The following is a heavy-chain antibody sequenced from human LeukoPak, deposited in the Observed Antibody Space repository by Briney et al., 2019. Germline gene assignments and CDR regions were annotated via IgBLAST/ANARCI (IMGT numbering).Heavy chain of an antibody. CDR1: GFTFSNYG. D-gene: IGHD6-13*01. V-gene: IGHV3-66*01. Sequence: PGGSLRLSCADSGFTFSNYGMSWVCQAPGKGLEWVSVIYSGGSTYYADSVKGRFTISRDNSKNTLYLQMNSLRAEDTAVYYCAREGALLYSSSWYYFDYWGQGTLVTVSS. CDR2: IYSGGST. J-gene: IGHJ4*02. CDR3: AREGALLYSSSWYYFDY.